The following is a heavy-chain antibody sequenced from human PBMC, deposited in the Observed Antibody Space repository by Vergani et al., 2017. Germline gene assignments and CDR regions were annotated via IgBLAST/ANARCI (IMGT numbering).Heavy chain of an antibody. D-gene: IGHD2-15*01. CDR2: ISVSGGNT. J-gene: IGHJ6*02. V-gene: IGHV3-23*01. Sequence: EVQLLESGGGLVQPGGSLRLSCGASGFTFSSSAMNWVRQAPGKGLEWVSAISVSGGNTFYTDSVKGRFIISRDNSKDTLYLQMNSLRVEDTAIYYCAKARDPNCKGGNCYSYYYGLDHWGQGTTVTVSS. CDR3: AKARDPNCKGGNCYSYYYGLDH. CDR1: GFTFSSSA.